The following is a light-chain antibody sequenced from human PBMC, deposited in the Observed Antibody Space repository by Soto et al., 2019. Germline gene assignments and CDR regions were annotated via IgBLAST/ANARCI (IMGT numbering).Light chain of an antibody. J-gene: IGLJ3*02. Sequence: NFMLTQPHSVSESPGKTVTISCTRSSGSIASNYVQCYQQRPGSSPTTVIYEDNQRPSGVPDRFSGSIDSSSNSASLTISGMKTEDEAAYYCQSYDSSNQVFGGGTKVTV. CDR3: QSYDSSNQV. CDR1: SGSIASNY. CDR2: EDN. V-gene: IGLV6-57*01.